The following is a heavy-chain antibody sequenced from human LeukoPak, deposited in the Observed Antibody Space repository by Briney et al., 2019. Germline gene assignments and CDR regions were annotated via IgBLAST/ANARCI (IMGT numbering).Heavy chain of an antibody. V-gene: IGHV3-7*01. J-gene: IGHJ4*02. D-gene: IGHD5-12*01. CDR3: ARARGGYDLDY. CDR1: GFTFSSYW. Sequence: GGSLSLSCAASGFTFSSYWMSWVRQAPGKGLEWVANIKQDGGEKYYVESVKGRFTISRDNVKNSLYLQMNSLRVEDTAVYYCARARGGYDLDYWGQGTLVTVSS. CDR2: IKQDGGEK.